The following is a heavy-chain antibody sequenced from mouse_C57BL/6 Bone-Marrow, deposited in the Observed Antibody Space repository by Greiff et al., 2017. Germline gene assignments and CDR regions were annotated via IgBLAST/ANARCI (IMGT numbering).Heavy chain of an antibody. V-gene: IGHV7-1*01. CDR2: SRNKANDYTT. J-gene: IGHJ4*01. Sequence: EVMLVESGGGLVQSGRSLRLSCATSGFTFSDFYMEWVRQAPGKGLEWIAASRNKANDYTTEYSASVKGRFIVSRDTSQSILYLQMNALRAEDTAIYYCARDEGNGYAMDYWGQGTSVTVSS. D-gene: IGHD2-1*01. CDR1: GFTFSDFY. CDR3: ARDEGNGYAMDY.